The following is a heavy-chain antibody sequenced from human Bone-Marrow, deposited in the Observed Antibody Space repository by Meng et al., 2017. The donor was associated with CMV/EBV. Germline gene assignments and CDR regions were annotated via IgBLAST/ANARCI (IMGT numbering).Heavy chain of an antibody. J-gene: IGHJ6*02. CDR2: ISSRSSYI. Sequence: GGSRRLSCAASGFTFSSYSMNWVRQAPGKGLEWVSSISSRSSYIDYADSVKGRFTITRDNAKNTLYLQMNSLRAEETTVNYRASSVMDVWVQVTTATFSS. CDR1: GFTFSSYS. V-gene: IGHV3-21*01. CDR3: ASSVMDV.